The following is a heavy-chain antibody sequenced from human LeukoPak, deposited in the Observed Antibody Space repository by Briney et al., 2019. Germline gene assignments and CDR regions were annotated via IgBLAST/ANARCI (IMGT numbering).Heavy chain of an antibody. CDR1: GFTFDDYA. CDR2: ISWNSGSI. J-gene: IGHJ4*02. D-gene: IGHD1-26*01. CDR3: AKASGGLLFDY. V-gene: IGHV3-9*01. Sequence: GGSLRLSCAASGFTFDDYAMHWVRQAPGKGLEWVSGISWNSGSIGYADSVKGRFTISGDNAKNSLYLQMNSLRAEDTALYYCAKASGGLLFDYWGQGTLVTVSS.